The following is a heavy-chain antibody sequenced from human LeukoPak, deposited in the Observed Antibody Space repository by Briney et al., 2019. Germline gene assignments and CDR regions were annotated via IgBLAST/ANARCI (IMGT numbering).Heavy chain of an antibody. CDR2: IYYSGST. J-gene: IGHJ6*03. D-gene: IGHD3-22*01. CDR3: ARVRDSSGYDYYYYMDV. V-gene: IGHV4-59*01. CDR1: GGSISSYY. Sequence: SETLSLTCTVSGGSISSYYWSWIRQPPGKGLEWIGYIYYSGSTNYNPSLKSRVTISVDTSKNQFSLKLSSVTAADTAVYYCARVRDSSGYDYYYYMDVWGKGITVTVSS.